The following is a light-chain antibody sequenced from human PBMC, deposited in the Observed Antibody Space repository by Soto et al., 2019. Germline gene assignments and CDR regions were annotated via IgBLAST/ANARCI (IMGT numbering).Light chain of an antibody. CDR3: SSHTTYSTRV. CDR2: EVS. J-gene: IGLJ1*01. Sequence: QSALTQPASVSRSPGQSIAISCTGTSSDIGSYNYVSWYQQHPGKAPKLMIHEVSNRPSGVSDRFSGSKSGNTASLTISGLQADDEADYYCSSHTTYSTRVFGTGTKLTVL. V-gene: IGLV2-14*01. CDR1: SSDIGSYNY.